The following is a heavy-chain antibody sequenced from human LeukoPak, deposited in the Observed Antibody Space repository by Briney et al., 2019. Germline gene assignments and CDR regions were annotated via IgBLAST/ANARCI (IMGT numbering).Heavy chain of an antibody. Sequence: GGSLRLSCAASGLTFSHYSINWVRQAPGKGLEWVSYISSSSSTIYYADSVKGRFTISRDNAKNSLYLQMNSLRAEDTAVYYCARGLYGSGKYYFDYWGQGTLVTVSS. J-gene: IGHJ4*02. V-gene: IGHV3-48*01. CDR2: ISSSSSTI. CDR3: ARGLYGSGKYYFDY. D-gene: IGHD3-10*01. CDR1: GLTFSHYS.